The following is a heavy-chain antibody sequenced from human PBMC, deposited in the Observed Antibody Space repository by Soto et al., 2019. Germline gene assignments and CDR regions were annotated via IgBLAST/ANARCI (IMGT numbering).Heavy chain of an antibody. CDR3: GSGPSTTWIDN. V-gene: IGHV4-39*01. CDR1: GGSITSHHYY. Sequence: QLQVQESGPGQVKPSQTLSLTCTVSGGSITSHHYYWGWIRQPPGKGLEWIGSIYSGGNTYYNPSLRRRFTIFVDTAKNLISLKLSSVTAADSAIYYCGSGPSTTWIDNWGLGTQVSVSS. D-gene: IGHD2-2*01. CDR2: IYSGGNT. J-gene: IGHJ4*02.